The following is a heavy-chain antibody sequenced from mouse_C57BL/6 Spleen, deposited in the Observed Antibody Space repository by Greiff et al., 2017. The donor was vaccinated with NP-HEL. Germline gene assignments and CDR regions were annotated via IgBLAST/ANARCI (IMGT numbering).Heavy chain of an antibody. CDR1: GYTFTSYW. J-gene: IGHJ4*01. Sequence: QVQLQQPGTELVKPGASVKLSCKASGYTFTSYWMHWVKQRPGQGLEWIGNINPSNGGTNYNEKFKSKATLTVDKSSSTAYMQPTSLTSDDSPVYYGARCGRLLRTHYAMDYWGQGTSVTVSS. D-gene: IGHD3-2*02. V-gene: IGHV1-53*01. CDR2: INPSNGGT. CDR3: ARCGRLLRTHYAMDY.